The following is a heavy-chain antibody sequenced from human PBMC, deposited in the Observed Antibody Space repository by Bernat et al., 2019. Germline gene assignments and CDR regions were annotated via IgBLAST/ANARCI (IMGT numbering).Heavy chain of an antibody. CDR1: SGSISDATYH. CDR3: TGLRSDIPADY. Sequence: QVQLQESGPGLVKPSQALSLTCAVSSGSISDATYHWGWIRQPPGTGLEWIGSLYYTGITYYNPSLKSRVTISADTSKNHFSLKLISVTAADTAVYFFTGLRSDIPADYWGQGTLVTVSS. J-gene: IGHJ4*02. CDR2: LYYTGIT. V-gene: IGHV4-39*02. D-gene: IGHD2-2*02.